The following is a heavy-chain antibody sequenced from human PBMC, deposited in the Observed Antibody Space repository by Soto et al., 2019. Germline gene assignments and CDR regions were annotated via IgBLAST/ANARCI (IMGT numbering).Heavy chain of an antibody. J-gene: IGHJ5*02. V-gene: IGHV1-8*01. CDR1: GYTFTSYD. Sequence: ASVKVSCKASGYTFTSYDINWVRQATGQGLEWVGWMNPNSGNTGYAQKFQGRVTMTRNTSISTAYMELSSLRSEDTGVYYCALTYSSSWYYWFDPWGQGTLVTVSS. CDR3: ALTYSSSWYYWFDP. D-gene: IGHD6-13*01. CDR2: MNPNSGNT.